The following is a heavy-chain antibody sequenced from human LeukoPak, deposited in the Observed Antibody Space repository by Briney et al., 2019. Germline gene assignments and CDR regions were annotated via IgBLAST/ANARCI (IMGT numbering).Heavy chain of an antibody. J-gene: IGHJ6*03. Sequence: PGGSLRLSCAASGFTFSSYAMSWVRQAPGEGLEWVSAISGSGGSTYYADSVKGRFTISRDNSKNTLYLQMNSLRADDTAVYYCAKDRDNAYCYMEVWGKGTTVTVSS. CDR3: AKDRDNAYCYMEV. CDR1: GFTFSSYA. CDR2: ISGSGGST. V-gene: IGHV3-23*01. D-gene: IGHD1-14*01.